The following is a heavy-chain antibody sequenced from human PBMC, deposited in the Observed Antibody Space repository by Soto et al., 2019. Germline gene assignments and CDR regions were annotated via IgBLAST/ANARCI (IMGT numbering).Heavy chain of an antibody. D-gene: IGHD3-3*02. V-gene: IGHV4-31*03. Sequence: SETLSLTCTVSGDSIRGGSSYWTWIRQHPGEGLEWLGYISSSANTYYNPSLRSRLSISADTSGNHFSLRLTSVTAADTAVYHCARGLISRSYYCNYWGQGAMGSVSA. J-gene: IGHJ4*02. CDR1: GDSIRGGSSY. CDR3: ARGLISRSYYCNY. CDR2: ISSSANT.